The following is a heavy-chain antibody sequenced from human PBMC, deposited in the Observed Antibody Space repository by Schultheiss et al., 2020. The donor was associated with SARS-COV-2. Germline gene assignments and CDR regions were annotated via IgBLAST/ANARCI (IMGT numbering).Heavy chain of an antibody. CDR3: ARGGLRGEGFDP. CDR2: IYYSGST. D-gene: IGHD4-17*01. V-gene: IGHV4-34*01. J-gene: IGHJ5*02. Sequence: SQTLSLTCAVYGGSFSGYYWSWIRQPPGKGLEWIGYIYYSGSTYYNPSLKSRVTISVDTSKNQFSLKLSSVTAADTAVYYCARGGLRGEGFDPWGQGTLVTVSS. CDR1: GGSFSGYY.